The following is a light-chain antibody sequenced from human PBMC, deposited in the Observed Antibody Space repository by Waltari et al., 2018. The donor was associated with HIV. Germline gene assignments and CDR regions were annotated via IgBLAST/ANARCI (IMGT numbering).Light chain of an antibody. J-gene: IGLJ3*02. CDR2: GNV. Sequence: QSVLTQPPSVSAAPGQKVTISCSGRTSNIGENYVSWYQQLPGTAPKLLIYGNVKRPSGIPDRFSGSKSGTSATLDITGVQSGDGADYYCETWENSLSAGVFGGGTKLTVL. CDR3: ETWENSLSAGV. CDR1: TSNIGENY. V-gene: IGLV1-51*01.